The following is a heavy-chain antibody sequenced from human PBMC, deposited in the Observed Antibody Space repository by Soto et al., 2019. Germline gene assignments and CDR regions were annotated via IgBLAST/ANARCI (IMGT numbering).Heavy chain of an antibody. J-gene: IGHJ4*02. CDR3: TRGLGGGSC. CDR2: INTDGSST. V-gene: IGHV3-74*01. CDR1: GYTFSSYW. Sequence: EVQLVESGGGLIQPGGSLRLSCAASGYTFSSYWVHWVRQAPGKGLVWVSRINTDGSSTSYADTVEGRFTISRDNAKNTLYLQMNSLRAEDTAVYYCTRGLGGGSCWGQGTLVTVSS. D-gene: IGHD2-15*01.